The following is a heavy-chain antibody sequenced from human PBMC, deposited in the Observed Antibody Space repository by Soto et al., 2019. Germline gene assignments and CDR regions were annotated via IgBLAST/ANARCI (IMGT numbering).Heavy chain of an antibody. CDR3: GRDGGYYGIDS. CDR2: IGTAGDT. Sequence: EVQLVESGGGLVQPGGSLRLSCAASGFTFSTYDMHWVRQVTGKGLEWVSVIGTAGDTCYPDSVRGRFTISRDNAKNSLYLQMNSLRAGDTAVYYCGRDGGYYGIDSWGQGTLVTVSS. CDR1: GFTFSTYD. D-gene: IGHD2-21*02. J-gene: IGHJ4*02. V-gene: IGHV3-13*01.